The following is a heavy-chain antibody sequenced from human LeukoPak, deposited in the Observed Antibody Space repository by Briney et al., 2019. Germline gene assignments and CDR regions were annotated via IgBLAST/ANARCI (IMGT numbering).Heavy chain of an antibody. J-gene: IGHJ4*02. Sequence: PGGSLRLSCGASGFTFRGYTMHWVRQAPGKGLQWVAVIYWDGNKKFYADSVEGRFTIFRANSKNALSLQMNSLRLEDTALYYCGREGGNSTSWGYFDYWGQGTLVTVSS. V-gene: IGHV3-30-3*01. D-gene: IGHD6-13*01. CDR1: GFTFRGYT. CDR2: IYWDGNKK. CDR3: GREGGNSTSWGYFDY.